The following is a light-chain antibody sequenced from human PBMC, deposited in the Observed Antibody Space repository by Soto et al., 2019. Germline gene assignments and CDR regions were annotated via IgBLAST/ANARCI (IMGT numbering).Light chain of an antibody. V-gene: IGKV3-11*01. CDR1: QSFSNY. Sequence: EIVLTQSPATLSLSPGERATLSCRASQSFSNYLAWYQQKPGQAPRLLIYDASNRATGIPVRFSGSGSGTDFTLTISSLEPEDFAVYYCQLRSNWPPLTFGGGTKVEIK. J-gene: IGKJ4*01. CDR2: DAS. CDR3: QLRSNWPPLT.